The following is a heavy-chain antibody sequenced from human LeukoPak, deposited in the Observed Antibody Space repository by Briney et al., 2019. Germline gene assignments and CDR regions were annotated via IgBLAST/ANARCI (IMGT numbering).Heavy chain of an antibody. Sequence: SETLSLTCTVSGGSISPHYWTWMRQPPGKGLEWIGYVYYNGLTSYNASLRRRLILSVDTARNQVSLKLTSVTAADTAVYYCTREVSTVPFDYGGQGTLVTVSS. CDR2: VYYNGLT. CDR3: TREVSTVPFDY. D-gene: IGHD4-17*01. V-gene: IGHV4-59*11. CDR1: GGSISPHY. J-gene: IGHJ4*02.